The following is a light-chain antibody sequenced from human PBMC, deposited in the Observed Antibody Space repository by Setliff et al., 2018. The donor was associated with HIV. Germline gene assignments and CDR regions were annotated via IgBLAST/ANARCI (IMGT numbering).Light chain of an antibody. J-gene: IGLJ1*01. Sequence: QSVLTQPASVSGSPGQSITISCTGTSSDVGGYDFVSWYQLHPGMAPKLMIYDVTKRPSGVSTRFSGSRSGNTASLTISGLQAEDEADYYCNSFTSTTIYVFGTGTKVTVL. CDR2: DVT. CDR1: SSDVGGYDF. V-gene: IGLV2-14*03. CDR3: NSFTSTTIYV.